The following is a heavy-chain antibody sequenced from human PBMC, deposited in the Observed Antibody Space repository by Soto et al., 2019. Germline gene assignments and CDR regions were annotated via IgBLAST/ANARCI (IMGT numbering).Heavy chain of an antibody. CDR1: GFSLSTTGVG. V-gene: IGHV2-5*01. J-gene: IGHJ4*02. CDR2: IYWHDDK. D-gene: IGHD7-27*01. CDR3: AHIPFSGEYFDY. Sequence: SGPTLVNPTQTLTLTCTFSGFSLSTTGVGVGWIRQPPGKALEWLALIYWHDDKRYRPFLKSRLTITKDTSKNQVVLTMTYMDPVDTATYFCAHIPFSGEYFDYWVRGILVTVSS.